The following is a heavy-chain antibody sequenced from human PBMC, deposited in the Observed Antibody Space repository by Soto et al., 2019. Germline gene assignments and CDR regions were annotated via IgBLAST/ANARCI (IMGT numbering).Heavy chain of an antibody. CDR1: GFTFTSSA. V-gene: IGHV1-58*01. CDR2: IAAGSGNT. J-gene: IGHJ4*02. CDR3: AAAGIAVAPGY. Sequence: SVKVSCKASGFTFTSSAVQWVRQARGQRLEWIGWIAAGSGNTNYAQKFQERVTITRDMSTSTAYMELSSLRSEDTAVYYCAAAGIAVAPGYWGQGTLVTVSS. D-gene: IGHD6-19*01.